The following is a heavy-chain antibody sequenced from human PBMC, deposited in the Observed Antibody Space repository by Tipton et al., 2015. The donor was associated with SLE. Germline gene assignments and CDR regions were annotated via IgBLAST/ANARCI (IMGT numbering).Heavy chain of an antibody. CDR1: GGSISGYY. CDR3: ARGGGSYYDY. Sequence: LSLTCTVSGGSISGYYWSWIRQPAGKGLEWIGRVYSSGSTIYNPSIKSRITLSLDTSKNQFYLRVNSVTAADTAVYYCARGGGSYYDYWGQGTLVTVSS. D-gene: IGHD1-26*01. J-gene: IGHJ4*02. V-gene: IGHV4-4*07. CDR2: VYSSGST.